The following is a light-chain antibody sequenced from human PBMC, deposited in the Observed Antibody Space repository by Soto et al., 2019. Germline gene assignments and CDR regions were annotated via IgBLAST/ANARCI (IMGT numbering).Light chain of an antibody. V-gene: IGKV1-5*01. Sequence: DIQMTQSPSTLPASVGDRVTITCRASQSISGWLAWYQQKPGKAPKLLIYDASTLESGVPSRFSGSGSGTEFTLTITSLQPDDFATYYCQQYNTYPETFGQGTKVDIK. CDR1: QSISGW. CDR3: QQYNTYPET. J-gene: IGKJ1*01. CDR2: DAS.